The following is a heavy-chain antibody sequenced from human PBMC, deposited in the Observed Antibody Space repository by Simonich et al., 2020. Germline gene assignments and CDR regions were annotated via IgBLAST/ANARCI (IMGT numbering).Heavy chain of an antibody. V-gene: IGHV4-39*01. J-gene: IGHJ3*02. CDR1: VGPISSSVYY. Sequence: QLQLQESGPGLVKPSETLSLTCTASVGPISSSVYYWGWVRQPPGKGLEWIGRIYYSWSTYYNPSLKSRVTISVDTSKNQFSLKLSSVTAADTAVYYCARHAGFAFDIWGQGTMVTVSS. CDR2: IYYSWST. D-gene: IGHD6-13*01. CDR3: ARHAGFAFDI.